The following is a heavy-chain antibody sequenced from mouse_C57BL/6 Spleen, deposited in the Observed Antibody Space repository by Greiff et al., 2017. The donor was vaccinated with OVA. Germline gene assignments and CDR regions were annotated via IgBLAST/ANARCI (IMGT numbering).Heavy chain of an antibody. CDR3: TTWNYYGSSSPFAY. D-gene: IGHD1-1*01. CDR1: GFNIQDDY. J-gene: IGHJ3*01. V-gene: IGHV14-4*01. CDR2: IDPENGDT. Sequence: EVQLQESGAELVRPGASVQLSCTASGFNIQDDYMHWVKQRPEQGLEWLGCIDPENGDTEYASKFQGKATITADTSSNTAYLQLSSLTSEDTAVYYCTTWNYYGSSSPFAYWGQGTLVTVSA.